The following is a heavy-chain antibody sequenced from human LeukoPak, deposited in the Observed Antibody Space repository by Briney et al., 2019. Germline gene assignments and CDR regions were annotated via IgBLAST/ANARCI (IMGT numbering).Heavy chain of an antibody. Sequence: GGSLRLSCAASGFTFSSYWMSWVRQTPGKGLEWVAFIRSDGSIKYYTDSVKGRFTISRDNSKNTMSLQMSSLRPEDTAVYYCAKDLPDAYFDYWGQGTLVTVSS. CDR2: IRSDGSIK. J-gene: IGHJ4*02. D-gene: IGHD2-2*01. V-gene: IGHV3-30*02. CDR1: GFTFSSYW. CDR3: AKDLPDAYFDY.